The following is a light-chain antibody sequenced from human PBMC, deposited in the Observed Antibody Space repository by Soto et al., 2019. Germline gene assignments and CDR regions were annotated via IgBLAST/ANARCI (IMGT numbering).Light chain of an antibody. CDR1: QSISSF. J-gene: IGKJ4*01. CDR2: DAS. CDR3: QQRSDWPPLT. V-gene: IGKV3-11*01. Sequence: EVVLTQSPATLSLSPGERATLSCRASQSISSFLTWYQQKPGQAPRLLIYDASTRATGIPARFSGTGSGTDFTLTISSLEPEDFAVYYCQQRSDWPPLTFGGGTKWIS.